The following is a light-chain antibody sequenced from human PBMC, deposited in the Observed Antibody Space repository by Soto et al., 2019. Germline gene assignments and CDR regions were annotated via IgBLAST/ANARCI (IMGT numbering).Light chain of an antibody. CDR2: WAS. J-gene: IGKJ4*01. CDR3: QQYYTTLT. V-gene: IGKV4-1*01. CDR1: QSVLYNSDNKNY. Sequence: DIVMTQSPDSLAVSLGERATINCKSSQSVLYNSDNKNYLAWYQQKPGQPPKLLIYWASTRDSGVPDRFSGSGSGADFTLTISSLQAEGVAVYYCQQYYTTLTFGGGTKVEIK.